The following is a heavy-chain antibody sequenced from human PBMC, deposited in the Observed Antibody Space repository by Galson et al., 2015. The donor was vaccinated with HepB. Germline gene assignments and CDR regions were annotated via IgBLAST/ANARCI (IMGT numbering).Heavy chain of an antibody. CDR3: ARHRHYYGSGSYYPGLIDY. D-gene: IGHD3-10*01. V-gene: IGHV5-51*01. Sequence: QSGAEVKKPGESLKISCKGSGYSFTSYWIGWVRQMPGKGLEWMGIIYPGDSDTRYSPSFQGQVTISADKSISTAYLQWSSLKASDTAMYYCARHRHYYGSGSYYPGLIDYWGQGTLVTVSS. J-gene: IGHJ4*02. CDR1: GYSFTSYW. CDR2: IYPGDSDT.